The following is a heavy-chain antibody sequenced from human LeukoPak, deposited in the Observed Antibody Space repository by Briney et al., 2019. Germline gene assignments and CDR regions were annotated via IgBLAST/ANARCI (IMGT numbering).Heavy chain of an antibody. CDR3: ARANVVQGVTLYYFDY. J-gene: IGHJ4*02. CDR2: ISAYNGNT. Sequence: GASVKVSCKASGYTFTSYGLSWVRQAPGQGLEWMGWISAYNGNTNYAQKLQGRVTMTTDTSTSTAYMELRSLRSDDTATYYCARANVVQGVTLYYFDYWGQGTLVTVSS. V-gene: IGHV1-18*01. CDR1: GYTFTSYG. D-gene: IGHD3-10*01.